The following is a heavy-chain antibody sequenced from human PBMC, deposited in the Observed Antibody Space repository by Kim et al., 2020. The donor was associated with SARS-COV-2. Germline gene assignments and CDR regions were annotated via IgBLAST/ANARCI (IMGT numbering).Heavy chain of an antibody. CDR1: GFTFSSYS. V-gene: IGHV3-21*01. CDR3: ARDGRNIVVVVAATRRDYYYYYGMDV. D-gene: IGHD2-15*01. CDR2: ISSSSSYI. J-gene: IGHJ6*02. Sequence: GGSLRLSCAASGFTFSSYSMNWVRQAPGKGLEWVSSISSSSSYIYYADSVKGRFTISRDNAKNSLYLQMNSLRAEDTAVYYCARDGRNIVVVVAATRRDYYYYYGMDVWGQGTTVTVSS.